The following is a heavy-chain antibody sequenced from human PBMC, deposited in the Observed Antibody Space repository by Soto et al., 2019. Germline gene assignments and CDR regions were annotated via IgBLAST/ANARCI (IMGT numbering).Heavy chain of an antibody. CDR1: GYTFTSYY. J-gene: IGHJ5*02. CDR3: ARDKAPYSSSWLYNWFDP. Sequence: ASVKVSCKASGYTFTSYYMHWVRQAPGQGLEWMGRINAGNGNTRYSQKFQGRVTITRDTSASTAYMELSSLRSEDTAVYYCARDKAPYSSSWLYNWFDPWGQGTLVTVS. D-gene: IGHD6-13*01. V-gene: IGHV1-3*01. CDR2: INAGNGNT.